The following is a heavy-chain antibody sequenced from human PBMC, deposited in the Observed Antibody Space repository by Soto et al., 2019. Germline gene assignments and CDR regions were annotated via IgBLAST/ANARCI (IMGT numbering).Heavy chain of an antibody. Sequence: ASVKVSCKASGYTFTGYYMHWVRQAPGQGLEWMGWINPNSGGTNYAQKFQGWVTMTRDTSISTAYMELSWLRSDDTVVYYCARGVVATHQRYYGMDVWGQGTTVTVSS. D-gene: IGHD5-12*01. CDR2: INPNSGGT. CDR3: ARGVVATHQRYYGMDV. CDR1: GYTFTGYY. J-gene: IGHJ6*02. V-gene: IGHV1-2*04.